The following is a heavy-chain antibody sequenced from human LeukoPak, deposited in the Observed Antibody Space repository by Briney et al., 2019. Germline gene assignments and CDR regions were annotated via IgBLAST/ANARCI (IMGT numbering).Heavy chain of an antibody. CDR2: MNPNSGNT. CDR1: GYTFTSYD. D-gene: IGHD3-10*01. V-gene: IGHV1-8*03. J-gene: IGHJ5*02. CDR3: ARGRKVRGVSGWFDP. Sequence: ASVKVSFKASGYTFTSYDINWLRQATGQGLEWMGCMNPNSGNTGYAQKFQGRVTITRNTSISTAYMELSSLRSEDTAVYYCARGRKVRGVSGWFDPWGQGTLVTVSS.